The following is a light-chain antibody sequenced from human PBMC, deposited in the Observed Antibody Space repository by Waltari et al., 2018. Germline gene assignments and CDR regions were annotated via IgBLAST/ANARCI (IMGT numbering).Light chain of an antibody. CDR1: SSDY. J-gene: IGLJ3*02. Sequence: QSALTQPPSASGSPGQSVTISCTGTSSDYVSWFQHHPGKAPKLMIYEVSKRPSGVPDRFSGSKSGNTASLTVYGLQADDEAHYYCSSYADNTLVFGGGTKLTVL. CDR3: SSYADNTLV. V-gene: IGLV2-8*01. CDR2: EVS.